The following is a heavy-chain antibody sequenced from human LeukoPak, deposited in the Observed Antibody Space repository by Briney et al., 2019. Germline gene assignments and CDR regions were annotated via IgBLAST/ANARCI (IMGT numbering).Heavy chain of an antibody. J-gene: IGHJ4*02. CDR2: MNPNSGNT. Sequence: ASVKVSCKASGYTFTSYDINWVRQATGQGLEWTGWMNPNSGNTGYAQKFRGRVTMTRSTSISTAYMELSSLRPEDTAMYYCAREGGGITGTTGVVDYWGQGTLVTVSS. CDR3: AREGGGITGTTGVVDY. V-gene: IGHV1-8*01. D-gene: IGHD1-20*01. CDR1: GYTFTSYD.